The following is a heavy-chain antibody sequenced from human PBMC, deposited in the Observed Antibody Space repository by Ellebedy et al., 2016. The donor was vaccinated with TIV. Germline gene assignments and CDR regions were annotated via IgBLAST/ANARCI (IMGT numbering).Heavy chain of an antibody. V-gene: IGHV3-30*18. D-gene: IGHD2-2*02. CDR2: ISYDGSNK. Sequence: GGSLRLXXAASGFTFSSYGMHWVRQAPGKGLEWVAVISYDGSNKYYADSVKGRFTISRDNSKNTLYLQMNSLRAEDTAVYYCAKDGYCSSTSCYTSYYYYMDVWGKGTTVTVSS. CDR1: GFTFSSYG. CDR3: AKDGYCSSTSCYTSYYYYMDV. J-gene: IGHJ6*03.